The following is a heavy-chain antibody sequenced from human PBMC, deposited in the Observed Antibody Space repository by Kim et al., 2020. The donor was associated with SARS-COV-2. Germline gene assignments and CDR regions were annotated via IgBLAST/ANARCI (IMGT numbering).Heavy chain of an antibody. CDR2: IYYKGTT. CDR1: GGSVTNGFY. D-gene: IGHD2-8*02. V-gene: IGHV4-39*01. CDR3: ARHTQDVTSTGGILDY. Sequence: SETLSLTCTVSGGSVTNGFYWGWIRQAPGKGLEWIGNIYYKGTTYYNPSLSSRLTMSIDTSKNQFSLQLNSVTAADTAFYYCARHTQDVTSTGGILDYWGGRAGVTVS. J-gene: IGHJ4*02.